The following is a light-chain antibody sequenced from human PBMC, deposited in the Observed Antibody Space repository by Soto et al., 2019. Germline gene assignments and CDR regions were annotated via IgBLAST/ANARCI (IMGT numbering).Light chain of an antibody. CDR2: GAS. Sequence: EIVMTQSPATLYVSPGERATLSCRASQSVSSNLAWYQQKPGQAPRLLIYGASTRATGIPARFSGSGSGTEFTLTISSLQSEEFAVYYCQQYNNWLRTFGQGTKVDIK. V-gene: IGKV3-15*01. CDR3: QQYNNWLRT. J-gene: IGKJ1*01. CDR1: QSVSSN.